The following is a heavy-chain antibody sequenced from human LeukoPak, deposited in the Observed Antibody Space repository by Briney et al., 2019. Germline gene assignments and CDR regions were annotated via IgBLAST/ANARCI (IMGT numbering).Heavy chain of an antibody. CDR2: IDTGTSTI. J-gene: IGHJ5*02. D-gene: IGHD6-6*01. CDR3: ARGSSNIAARDNWFDP. CDR1: GFTFSTYS. Sequence: GGSLRLSCAASGFTFSTYSMNWVRQAPGKGLEWVSYIDTGTSTIYYADSVKGRFTISRDNAKNSLYLQMNSLRADDTAVYYCARGSSNIAARDNWFDPWGQGTLVTVSS. V-gene: IGHV3-48*04.